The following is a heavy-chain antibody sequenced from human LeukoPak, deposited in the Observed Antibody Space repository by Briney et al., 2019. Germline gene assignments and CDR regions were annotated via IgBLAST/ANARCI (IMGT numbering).Heavy chain of an antibody. V-gene: IGHV4-39*07. CDR3: ARVVVTSFDY. CDR1: GGTISSSSYD. J-gene: IGHJ4*02. CDR2: SYYSGST. D-gene: IGHD5-18*01. Sequence: PSETLSLTGTVSGGTISSSSYDWRWLRQPPGTRLECIASSYYSGSTYYSPSLKSRVTISVDTSKNQFSLKLSSVTAADTAVYYCARVVVTSFDYWGQGTLVTVSS.